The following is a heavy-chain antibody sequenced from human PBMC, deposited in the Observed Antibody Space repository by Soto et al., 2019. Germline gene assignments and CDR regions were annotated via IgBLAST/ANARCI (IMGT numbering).Heavy chain of an antibody. CDR3: ASSKWELLNHYYYYGMDV. V-gene: IGHV3-33*01. CDR1: GFTFSSYG. D-gene: IGHD1-26*01. J-gene: IGHJ6*02. CDR2: IWYDGSNK. Sequence: GGSLRLSCAASGFTFSSYGMHWVRQAPGKGLEWVAVIWYDGSNKYYADSVKGRFTISRDNSKNTLYLQMNSLRAEDTAVYYCASSKWELLNHYYYYGMDVWGQGTTVTVSS.